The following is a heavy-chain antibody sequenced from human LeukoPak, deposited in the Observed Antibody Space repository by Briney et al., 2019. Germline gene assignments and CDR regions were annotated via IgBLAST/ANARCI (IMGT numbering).Heavy chain of an antibody. J-gene: IGHJ4*02. Sequence: GGSLRLSCAASGFTFSSYAMSWVRQAPGKGLEWVSAISGSGGSTYYADSVKGRFTISRDNSKNTLFLQMSSLRAEDTAVYYCAKLTRYGSGSYCDYWGRGTLVTVSS. D-gene: IGHD3-10*01. CDR2: ISGSGGST. CDR3: AKLTRYGSGSYCDY. CDR1: GFTFSSYA. V-gene: IGHV3-23*01.